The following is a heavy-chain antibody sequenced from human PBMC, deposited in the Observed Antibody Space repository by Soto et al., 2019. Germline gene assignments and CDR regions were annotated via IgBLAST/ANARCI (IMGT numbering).Heavy chain of an antibody. CDR3: AREGYTLDKVATIQGYRSNAFDI. CDR1: GFTFSSYG. D-gene: IGHD5-12*01. Sequence: GGSLRLSCAASGFTFSSYGMDWVRQAPGKGLEWVAVIWFDGSNKYYADSVKGRFTMSRENSKNTLYLQMNSLRVEDTAVYYCAREGYTLDKVATIQGYRSNAFDIWGQGTMVTVSS. CDR2: IWFDGSNK. V-gene: IGHV3-33*01. J-gene: IGHJ3*02.